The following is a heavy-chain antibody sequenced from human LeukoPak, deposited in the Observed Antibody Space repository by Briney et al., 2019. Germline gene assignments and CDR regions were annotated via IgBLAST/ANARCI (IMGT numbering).Heavy chain of an antibody. Sequence: GGSLRLSCAASGFSFSSYRMNWVRQAPGKGLEWVSSVSNSGDYIHYADSVKGRFTISRDNSKNTLYLQMNSLRAEDTAVYYCARDVKYDYGDYVGAFDIWGQGTMVTVSS. CDR3: ARDVKYDYGDYVGAFDI. J-gene: IGHJ3*02. V-gene: IGHV3-21*01. CDR2: VSNSGDYI. CDR1: GFSFSSYR. D-gene: IGHD4-17*01.